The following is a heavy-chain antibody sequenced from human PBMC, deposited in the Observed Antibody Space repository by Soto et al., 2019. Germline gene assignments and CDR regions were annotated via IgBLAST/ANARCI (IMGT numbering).Heavy chain of an antibody. Sequence: GGSLRLSCAASGFTFSTYSMNWVRQAPGKWLEWISYITSSSTTIFYADSVKGRFTISRDNAKNSLYLQMNSLRDEDTSVYYCARDNGIAGSFDPWGQGTLVTVSS. D-gene: IGHD6-13*01. CDR3: ARDNGIAGSFDP. V-gene: IGHV3-48*02. CDR1: GFTFSTYS. J-gene: IGHJ5*02. CDR2: ITSSSTTI.